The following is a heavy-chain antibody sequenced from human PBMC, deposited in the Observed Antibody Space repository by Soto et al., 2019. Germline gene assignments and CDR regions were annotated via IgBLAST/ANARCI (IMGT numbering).Heavy chain of an antibody. J-gene: IGHJ3*02. Sequence: EVQLVESGGGLVKPGGSLRLSCAASGFTFSSYSMNWVRQAPGKGLEWVSSISSSSSYIYYADSVKGRFTISRDNAKNSLYLQMNILRAEDTAVYYCARGFDIVVVVAATRGAFDIWGQGTMVTVSS. CDR3: ARGFDIVVVVAATRGAFDI. CDR2: ISSSSSYI. V-gene: IGHV3-21*01. D-gene: IGHD2-15*01. CDR1: GFTFSSYS.